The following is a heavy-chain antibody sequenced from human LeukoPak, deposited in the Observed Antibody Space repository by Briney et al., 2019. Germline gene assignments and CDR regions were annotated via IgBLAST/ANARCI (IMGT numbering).Heavy chain of an antibody. V-gene: IGHV3-33*01. CDR2: IWYDGSNK. CDR3: ARDLDSGREYYYYGMDV. D-gene: IGHD3-10*01. CDR1: GFTFSSYG. Sequence: QSGRSLRLSCAASGFTFSSYGMHWVRQAPGKGLEWVAVIWYDGSNKYYADSVKGRFTISRDNSKNTLYLQMNSLRAEDTAVYYCARDLDSGREYYYYGMDVWGQGTTVTVSS. J-gene: IGHJ6*02.